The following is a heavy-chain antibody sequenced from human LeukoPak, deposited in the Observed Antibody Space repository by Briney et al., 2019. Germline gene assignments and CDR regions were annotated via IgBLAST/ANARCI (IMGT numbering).Heavy chain of an antibody. CDR3: ARHVEYYYTMDV. J-gene: IGHJ6*02. CDR1: GYSFTSYW. V-gene: IGHV5-51*01. CDR2: IYPGNADT. D-gene: IGHD5-24*01. Sequence: GESLKISSKGSGYSFTSYWFCWVRQMPGKSLEGMSIIYPGNADTRYSPSFQGQVTISADKSISPAYLQRSSLNAAASAMYYCARHVEYYYTMDVWGQATTVTVCS.